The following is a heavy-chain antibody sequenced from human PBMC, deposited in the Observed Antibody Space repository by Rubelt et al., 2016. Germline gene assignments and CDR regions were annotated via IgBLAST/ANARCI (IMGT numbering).Heavy chain of an antibody. V-gene: IGHV4-34*01. CDR2: INHSGST. CDR1: GGSFSGYY. Sequence: QVQLQQWGAGLLKPSETLSLTCAVYGGSFSGYYWSWIRQHPGKGLEWIGEINHSGSTNYNPSLKSRVAISVDTSKNQFSLKLSSVTAADTAVYYCVRGSPFDYWGQGTLVTVSS. J-gene: IGHJ4*02. D-gene: IGHD5-12*01. CDR3: VRGSPFDY.